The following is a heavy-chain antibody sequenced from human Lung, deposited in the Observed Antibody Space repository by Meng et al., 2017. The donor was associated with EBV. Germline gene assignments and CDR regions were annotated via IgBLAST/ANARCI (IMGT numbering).Heavy chain of an antibody. J-gene: IGHJ4*02. V-gene: IGHV1-3*01. CDR1: GYSFTTYA. CDR3: ARTGCSSSSCYDY. D-gene: IGHD2-2*01. CDR2: INAGNGNT. Sequence: QVQLGQAGAEVKKPGASVKVSCKASGYSFTTYAMHWVRQAPGQRLEWMGWINAGNGNTKYSEKFQSRVTITRDTAASTAYMELSSLRSEDTAVYYCARTGCSSSSCYDYWGQGTLVTVSS.